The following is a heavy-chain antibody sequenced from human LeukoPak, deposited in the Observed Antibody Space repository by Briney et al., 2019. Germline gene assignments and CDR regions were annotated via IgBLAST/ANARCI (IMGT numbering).Heavy chain of an antibody. D-gene: IGHD1-26*01. J-gene: IGHJ3*02. Sequence: GGSLRLSCAASGFTFSSYSMNWVRQAPGKGLEWVSSISSSSSYVYYADSVKGRFTISRDNAKNSLYLQMNSLRAEDTALYYCARARSYGSFDAFDIWGQGTMVTVSS. CDR3: ARARSYGSFDAFDI. CDR1: GFTFSSYS. V-gene: IGHV3-21*04. CDR2: ISSSSSYV.